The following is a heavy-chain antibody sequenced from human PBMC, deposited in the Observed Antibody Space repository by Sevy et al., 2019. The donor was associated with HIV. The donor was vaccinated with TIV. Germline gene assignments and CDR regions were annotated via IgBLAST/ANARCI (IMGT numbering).Heavy chain of an antibody. Sequence: GGSLRLSCAASGFTFSSNWMTWVRQAPGKGLEWVANVKQDMSEKYYADSVKGRFTISRDNAKNSLCLQMNSLRAEDTAVYYCARAQQVTMLVVIGGLYFDLWGQGTLVTVSS. V-gene: IGHV3-7*01. CDR1: GFTFSSNW. D-gene: IGHD3-3*01. CDR3: ARAQQVTMLVVIGGLYFDL. J-gene: IGHJ4*02. CDR2: VKQDMSEK.